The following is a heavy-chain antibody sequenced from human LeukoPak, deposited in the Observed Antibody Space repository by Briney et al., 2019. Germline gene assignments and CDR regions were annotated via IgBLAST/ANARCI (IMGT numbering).Heavy chain of an antibody. CDR1: GGSISSSSYY. CDR3: ARVGVDPLLGFDS. J-gene: IGHJ4*02. Sequence: SETLSLTCTVSGGSISSSSYYWGWIRQPPGKGLEWIGSIYYSGSTYYNPSLKSRVTISVDTSKNQFSLKLSSVTPEDTAVYFCARVGVDPLLGFDSWGQGTLVTVSS. V-gene: IGHV4-39*01. CDR2: IYYSGST. D-gene: IGHD3-16*01.